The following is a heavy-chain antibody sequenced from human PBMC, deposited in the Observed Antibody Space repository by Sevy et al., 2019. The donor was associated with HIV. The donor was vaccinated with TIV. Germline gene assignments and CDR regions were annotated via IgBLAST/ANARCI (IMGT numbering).Heavy chain of an antibody. CDR3: TRQDVDIVATMPIYGMDV. CDR1: GFTFSGSA. CDR2: IRSKANSYAT. J-gene: IGHJ6*02. D-gene: IGHD5-12*01. Sequence: GGSLRLSCAASGFTFSGSAMHWVRQASGNGLEWVGRIRSKANSYATAYAASVKGRFTISRDDSKNTAYLQMNSLKTEDTAVYYCTRQDVDIVATMPIYGMDVSGQWTAVTVSS. V-gene: IGHV3-73*01.